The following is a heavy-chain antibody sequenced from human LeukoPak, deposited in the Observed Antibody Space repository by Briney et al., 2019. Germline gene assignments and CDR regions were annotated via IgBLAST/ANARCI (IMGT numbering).Heavy chain of an antibody. D-gene: IGHD2-15*01. J-gene: IGHJ6*02. Sequence: SETLSLTCTVSGDSMTGSNHYWVWIRQPPGKGLEWIGSIYYGGSTYYNPSLKSRVTISQDTSKNQFSLKVNTVTAADTAVYHCARRSHCTGDSCYPVWGQGTTVTVSS. CDR3: ARRSHCTGDSCYPV. V-gene: IGHV4-39*01. CDR1: GDSMTGSNHY. CDR2: IYYGGST.